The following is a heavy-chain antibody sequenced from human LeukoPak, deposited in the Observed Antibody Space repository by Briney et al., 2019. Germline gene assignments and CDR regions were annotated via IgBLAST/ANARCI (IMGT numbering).Heavy chain of an antibody. CDR1: GYTFTSYD. V-gene: IGHV1-8*01. J-gene: IGHJ6*02. CDR2: MNPNSGNT. CDR3: AREFRAGPYYYYGMDV. Sequence: ASVKVSCKASGYTFTSYDINWVRQATGQGLEWMGWMNPNSGNTGYAQKFQGRVTMTRNTSISTAYMELNSLRSEDTAVYYCAREFRAGPYYYYGMDVWGQGTTVTVSS. D-gene: IGHD6-13*01.